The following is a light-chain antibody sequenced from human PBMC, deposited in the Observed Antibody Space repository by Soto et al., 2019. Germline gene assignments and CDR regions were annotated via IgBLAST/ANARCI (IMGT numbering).Light chain of an antibody. CDR2: DVS. CDR3: SAYPISSTDV. CDR1: SSDVGGYNY. Sequence: QSVLTRPASVSGLPGLSSTISCTGTSSDVGGYNYVSWYQQHPGKAPKLMIYDVSSRPSEVSNRFSGSKSGNTASLTISGLQTEDEADYYCSAYPISSTDVFGDGTKLT. V-gene: IGLV2-14*01. J-gene: IGLJ1*01.